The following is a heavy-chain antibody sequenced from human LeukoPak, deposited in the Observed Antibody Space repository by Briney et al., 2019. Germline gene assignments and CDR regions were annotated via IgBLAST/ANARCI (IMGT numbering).Heavy chain of an antibody. J-gene: IGHJ5*02. D-gene: IGHD1-26*01. CDR2: IIPIFGTA. V-gene: IGHV1-69*05. CDR1: GGTFSSYA. Sequence: ASVKVSCKASGGTFSSYAISWVRQAPGQGLEWMGGIIPIFGTANYAQKFQGRVTITTDESTSTAYMELSSLRSEGTAVYYCARGRVGATFAFDPWGQGTLVTVSS. CDR3: ARGRVGATFAFDP.